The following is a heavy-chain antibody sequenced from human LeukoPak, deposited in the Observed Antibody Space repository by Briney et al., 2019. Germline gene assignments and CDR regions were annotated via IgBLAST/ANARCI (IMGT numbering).Heavy chain of an antibody. J-gene: IGHJ4*02. D-gene: IGHD2-2*01. Sequence: PGGSLRLSCAASGFTFSSYAMSWVRQAPGKGLEWVSTSSDGSTYYADSVKGRFTISRDNSKNTLYLQMNSLRAEDTAVYYCAKERGVVVPVPHYWGQGTLVTVSS. CDR3: AKERGVVVPVPHY. V-gene: IGHV3-23*01. CDR1: GFTFSSYA. CDR2: SSDGST.